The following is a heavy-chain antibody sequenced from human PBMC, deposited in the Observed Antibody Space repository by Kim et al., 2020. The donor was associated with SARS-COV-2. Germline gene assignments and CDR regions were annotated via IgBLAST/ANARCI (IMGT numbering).Heavy chain of an antibody. CDR1: GYTFTSYA. Sequence: ASVKVSCKASGYTFTSYAMHWVRQAPGQRLEWMGWINAGNGNTKYSQKFQGRVTITRDTSASTAYMELSSLRSEDTAVYYCARGAKYYDYVWGSLKYYFDYWGQGTLVTVSS. D-gene: IGHD3-16*01. CDR3: ARGAKYYDYVWGSLKYYFDY. J-gene: IGHJ4*02. V-gene: IGHV1-3*01. CDR2: INAGNGNT.